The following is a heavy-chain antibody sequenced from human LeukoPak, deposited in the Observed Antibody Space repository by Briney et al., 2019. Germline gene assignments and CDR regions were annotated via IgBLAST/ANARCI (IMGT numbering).Heavy chain of an antibody. V-gene: IGHV3-30*02. D-gene: IGHD3-10*01. J-gene: IGHJ4*02. CDR1: GFTFSSFG. Sequence: GGSLRLSCAASGFTFSSFGMHWVRQAPGKGLEWVAFIRYDGSNKYYADSVKGRITISRDNSKNTLYLQMNSLRADDTAVYYCARDRGYYGSGSFDYWGQGTLVTVSS. CDR3: ARDRGYYGSGSFDY. CDR2: IRYDGSNK.